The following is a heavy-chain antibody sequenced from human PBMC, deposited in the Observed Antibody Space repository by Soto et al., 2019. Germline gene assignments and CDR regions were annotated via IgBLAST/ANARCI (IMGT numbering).Heavy chain of an antibody. CDR1: GLTFSSYV. Sequence: GESLKISCAASGLTFSSYVMSWVRQAPGKGLEWVSAISGSGGDTYYADSVKGRFTISRDNSKNTLYLQMNSLRAEDTAVYYCANRPRYYDMDVWGQGTTVTVSS. V-gene: IGHV3-23*01. D-gene: IGHD3-16*02. J-gene: IGHJ6*02. CDR3: ANRPRYYDMDV. CDR2: ISGSGGDT.